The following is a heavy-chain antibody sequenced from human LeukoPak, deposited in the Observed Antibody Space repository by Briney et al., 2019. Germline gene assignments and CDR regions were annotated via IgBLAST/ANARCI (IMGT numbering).Heavy chain of an antibody. J-gene: IGHJ4*02. CDR3: AKDRTSSPGAY. CDR1: GFTFSIYA. CDR2: ISGSGGST. D-gene: IGHD6-6*01. V-gene: IGHV3-23*01. Sequence: GGSLRLSCAASGFTFSIYAMSWARQAPGKGLEWVSGISGSGGSTYYAESVKGRFTISRDNSKNTLYLQMNSLRAEDTAVYYCAKDRTSSPGAYWGQGTLVTVSS.